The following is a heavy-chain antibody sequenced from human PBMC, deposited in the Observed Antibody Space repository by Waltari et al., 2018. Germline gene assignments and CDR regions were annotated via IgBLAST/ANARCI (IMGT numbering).Heavy chain of an antibody. CDR1: GYSISSGYD. D-gene: IGHD4-17*01. J-gene: IGHJ5*02. Sequence: QVQLQESGPGLVKPSETLSLTCAVSGYSISSGYDWGWIRQPPGKGLEYIGSIHHSASPYYNPSLKSRVTISVDTSKNQFSLKLISVTAADTAVYYCARYGHWFDPWGQGTLVTVSS. CDR3: ARYGHWFDP. V-gene: IGHV4-38-2*01. CDR2: IHHSASP.